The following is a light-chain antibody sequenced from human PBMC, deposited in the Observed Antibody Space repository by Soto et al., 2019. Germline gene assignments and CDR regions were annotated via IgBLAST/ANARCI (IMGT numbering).Light chain of an antibody. CDR1: SSDVGAYKY. V-gene: IGLV2-11*01. Sequence: QSVLTQPRSVSGSPGQSVAISCTGTSSDVGAYKYVSWYQRHPGKAPKLMIYDVSTRSSGVPDRFSGSKSGNTASLTISGLQAEDEADYFCCLYGGSQTLAIFGGGTKVTVL. CDR3: CLYGGSQTLAI. J-gene: IGLJ2*01. CDR2: DVS.